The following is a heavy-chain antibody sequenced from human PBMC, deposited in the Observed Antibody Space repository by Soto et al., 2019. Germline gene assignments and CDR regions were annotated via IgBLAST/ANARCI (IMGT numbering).Heavy chain of an antibody. D-gene: IGHD7-27*01. CDR1: GDSISNLDYF. CDR2: IYKSATT. J-gene: IGHJ5*01. CDR3: ARGRYCLTGRCFPNWFDS. V-gene: IGHV4-30-4*01. Sequence: SETLSLTCSVSGDSISNLDYFWAWIRQPPGQALEYIGYIYKSATTYYNPSFESRVAISVDTSKSQFSLNVTSVTAADTSVYFCARGRYCLTGRCFPNWFDSWGQGALVTVSS.